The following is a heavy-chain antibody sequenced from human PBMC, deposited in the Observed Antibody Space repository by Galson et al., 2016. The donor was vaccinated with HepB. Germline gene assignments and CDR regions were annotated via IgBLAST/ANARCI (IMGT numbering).Heavy chain of an antibody. CDR3: AKRDIITVYFDV. CDR2: ISSDGNFI. Sequence: SLRFSCAASGFTFSNYGMHWVRQAPGKGLEWVAVISSDGNFIYYADSVKGRFTISRDNSKNMLFLQMNSLRPEDTAVYYCAKRDIITVYFDVWGQGTLVTVSS. V-gene: IGHV3-30*18. J-gene: IGHJ4*02. D-gene: IGHD5-12*01. CDR1: GFTFSNYG.